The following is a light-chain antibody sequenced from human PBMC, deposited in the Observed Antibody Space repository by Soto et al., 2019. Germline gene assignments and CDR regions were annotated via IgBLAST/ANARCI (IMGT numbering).Light chain of an antibody. CDR1: QSISSW. CDR3: QQYNSYYT. V-gene: IGKV1-5*01. Sequence: DIQMTQSPSTLSASVGDRVTITCRASQSISSWLAWYQQKPGKAPKLLIYVASSLESGVPSRFSDSGSGTEFTLTISSLQPDDFATYSFQQYNSYYTFGQGTKLEI. CDR2: VAS. J-gene: IGKJ2*01.